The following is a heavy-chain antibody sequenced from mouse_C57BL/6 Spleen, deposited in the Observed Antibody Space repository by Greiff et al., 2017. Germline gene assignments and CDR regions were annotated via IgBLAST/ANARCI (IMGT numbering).Heavy chain of an antibody. CDR1: GYTFTSYW. J-gene: IGHJ2*01. CDR3: ARSRLGDY. V-gene: IGHV1-50*01. D-gene: IGHD4-1*01. Sequence: QVQLQQPGAELVKPGASVKLSCKASGYTFTSYWMQWVKQRPGQGIEWIGEIDPSDSYTNYNQKFKGKATLTVDTSSSTAYMQLSSLTSEDSAVYYCARSRLGDYWGQGTTLTVSS. CDR2: IDPSDSYT.